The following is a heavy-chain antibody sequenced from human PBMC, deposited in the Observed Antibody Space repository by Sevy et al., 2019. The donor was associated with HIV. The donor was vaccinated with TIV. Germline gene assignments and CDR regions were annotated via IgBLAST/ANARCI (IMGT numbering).Heavy chain of an antibody. Sequence: GGSLRLSCAASGFTISNYGMHWVRQAPGKGLEWVAVIWYDGSNYDYADSVKGRFTVSRENSKNMLYLEMKSLRPEDTAVYFCAKDFDSIAIPAFPDKWGQGTLVTVSS. CDR2: IWYDGSNY. J-gene: IGHJ4*02. D-gene: IGHD2-21*01. CDR3: AKDFDSIAIPAFPDK. CDR1: GFTISNYG. V-gene: IGHV3-33*06.